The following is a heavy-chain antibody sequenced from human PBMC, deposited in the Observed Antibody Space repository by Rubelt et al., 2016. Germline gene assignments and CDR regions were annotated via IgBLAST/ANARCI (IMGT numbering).Heavy chain of an antibody. CDR3: ARVQRAGLLWDV. J-gene: IGHJ6*02. D-gene: IGHD3-10*01. CDR2: LFSGNT. Sequence: QLQLQESGPGLVKPSETLSLTCTVSGGSISSSNYFWGWIRQPPGKGLQWIGSLFSGNTYYNPSLKSRVTISLDTSKNQFSLKLSSLTAVDTAVCFCARVQRAGLLWDVWGHGTAVTVSS. CDR1: GGSISSSNYF. V-gene: IGHV4-39*07.